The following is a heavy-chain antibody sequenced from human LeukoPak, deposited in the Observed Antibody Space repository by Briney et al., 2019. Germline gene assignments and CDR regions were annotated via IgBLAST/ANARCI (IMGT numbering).Heavy chain of an antibody. CDR3: ATTEWGYSDYNHRYTWFDP. CDR2: ISSSSSYI. V-gene: IGHV3-21*01. J-gene: IGHJ5*02. CDR1: GFTFSSYS. D-gene: IGHD5-12*01. Sequence: PGGSLRLSCAASGFTFSSYSMSWVRQAPGKGLEWVSSISSSSSYIYYADSVKGRFTSSRDNAKNSLYLQMNSLRAEDTAVYYCATTEWGYSDYNHRYTWFDPWGQGTLVTVSS.